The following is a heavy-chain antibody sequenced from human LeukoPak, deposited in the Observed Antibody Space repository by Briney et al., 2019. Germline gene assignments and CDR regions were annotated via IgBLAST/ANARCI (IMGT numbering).Heavy chain of an antibody. CDR3: ARQDSSGYDGYWFDP. Sequence: SETLSLTCTVSGGSISSYYWSWIRQPPGKGLEWIGYIYYSRSTNYNPSLKSRVTISVDTSKNQFSLKLSSVTAADTAVYYCARQDSSGYDGYWFDPWGQGTLVTVSS. J-gene: IGHJ5*02. CDR2: IYYSRST. CDR1: GGSISSYY. V-gene: IGHV4-59*08. D-gene: IGHD5-12*01.